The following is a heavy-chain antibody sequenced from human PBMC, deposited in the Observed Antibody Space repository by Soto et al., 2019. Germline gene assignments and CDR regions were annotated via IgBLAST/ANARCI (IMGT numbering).Heavy chain of an antibody. CDR3: ARGDTIVIVSTALYGLDV. CDR2: ISSSGTII. D-gene: IGHD2-2*01. J-gene: IGHJ6*02. Sequence: GGSLRLSFAASGFTFSDYEMTWVRQAPGKGLEWVSYISSSGTIIYYADSVKGRFTISRDNDKHSLYLQMNSLRAEDTAVYYCARGDTIVIVSTALYGLDVWGQGTTVTVSS. V-gene: IGHV3-48*03. CDR1: GFTFSDYE.